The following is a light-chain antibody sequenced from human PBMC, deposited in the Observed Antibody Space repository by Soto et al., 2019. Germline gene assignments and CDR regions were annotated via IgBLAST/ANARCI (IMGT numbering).Light chain of an antibody. J-gene: IGLJ1*01. V-gene: IGLV1-44*01. CDR3: AAWDDSLNGYV. CDR1: SSNIGSNS. Sequence: QSVLTQPPSASGTPGQRVTISCSGSSSNIGSNSVNWYQQLPGTAPKLLIYSNDRRPSGVPDRLSGSKSGTSASLAISGLQSEDEADYYCAAWDDSLNGYVFGTGTKVTV. CDR2: SND.